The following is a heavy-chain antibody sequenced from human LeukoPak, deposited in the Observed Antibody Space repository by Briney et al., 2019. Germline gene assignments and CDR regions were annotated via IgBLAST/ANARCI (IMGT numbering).Heavy chain of an antibody. CDR3: APRVVGSAPFDY. D-gene: IGHD2-15*01. CDR1: GFTFSSYA. Sequence: GGSLRLSCAASGFTFSSYAMSWVRQAPGKGLEWVSAINGGGGSTYYADSVKGRFTISRDNSKSTLYLQMNNLRAEDTAVYYCAPRVVGSAPFDYWGQGTLVTVSS. CDR2: INGGGGST. J-gene: IGHJ4*02. V-gene: IGHV3-23*01.